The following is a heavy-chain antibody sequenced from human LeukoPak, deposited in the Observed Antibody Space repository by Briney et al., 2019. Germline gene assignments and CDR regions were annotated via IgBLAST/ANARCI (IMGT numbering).Heavy chain of an antibody. CDR1: GYTFTGYY. D-gene: IGHD3-22*01. Sequence: ASVKVSCKASGYTFTGYYMHWVRQAPGQGLEWMGWINPNSGGTIYAQKFQGRVTMTEDTSTDTAYMELSSLRSEDTAVYYCATTWEDYYDSSGYRASFDPWGQGTLVTVSS. CDR3: ATTWEDYYDSSGYRASFDP. V-gene: IGHV1-2*02. J-gene: IGHJ5*02. CDR2: INPNSGGT.